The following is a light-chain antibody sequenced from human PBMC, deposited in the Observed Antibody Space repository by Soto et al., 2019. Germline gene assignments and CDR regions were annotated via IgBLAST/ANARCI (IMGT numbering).Light chain of an antibody. CDR2: GAS. J-gene: IGKJ3*01. Sequence: EIVLTQSPGTLSLSPGERATLSGRASQRVSSSYLAWYQQKPGQAPRLLIYGASSRATGIPDRFSGSGSGTDFALTISRLEPEDFAVYYCQQYAGSPFTFCPGTNVHIK. CDR3: QQYAGSPFT. V-gene: IGKV3-20*01. CDR1: QRVSSSY.